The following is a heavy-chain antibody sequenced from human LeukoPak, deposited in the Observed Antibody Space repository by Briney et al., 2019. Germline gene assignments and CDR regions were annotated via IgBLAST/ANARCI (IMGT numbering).Heavy chain of an antibody. J-gene: IGHJ4*02. D-gene: IGHD3-10*01. CDR1: GFTFSSYE. CDR3: AKVAHYYYGSESYYFFEH. CDR2: IKQDGTEK. Sequence: GGSLRLFCAASGFTFSSYEMNWVRQPPGKGLEWVANIKQDGTEKYYVDSVKGRFTISRDNAKNSLYLQMNSLRVEDTAIYYCAKVAHYYYGSESYYFFEHWGQGTPVTASS. V-gene: IGHV3-7*01.